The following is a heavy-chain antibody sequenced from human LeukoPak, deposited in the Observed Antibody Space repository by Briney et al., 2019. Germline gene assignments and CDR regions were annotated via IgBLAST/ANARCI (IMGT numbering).Heavy chain of an antibody. D-gene: IGHD3-10*01. V-gene: IGHV3-33*01. CDR3: ARDYYGSGKKLDY. J-gene: IGHJ4*02. CDR1: GFTFSSYG. CDR2: IWYDGSNK. Sequence: GRSLRLSYAASGFTFSSYGMHWVRQAPGKGLEWVAVIWYDGSNKYYADSVKGRFTISRDNSKNTLYLQMNSLRAEDTAVYYCARDYYGSGKKLDYWGQGTLVTVSS.